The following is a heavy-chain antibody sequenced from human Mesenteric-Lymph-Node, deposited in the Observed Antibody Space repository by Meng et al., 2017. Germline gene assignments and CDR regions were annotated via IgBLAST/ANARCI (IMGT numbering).Heavy chain of an antibody. D-gene: IGHD3-10*01. CDR1: GGSFSGYY. CDR2: INHSGST. Sequence: QWQLQQWGAGLLKPSETLSLTCAVYGGSFSGYYWSWIRQPPGKGLEWIGEINHSGSTNYNPSLKSRVTISVDTSKNQFSLKLSSVTAADTAVYYCARRRGGSGRDCWGQGTLVTVSS. V-gene: IGHV4-34*01. CDR3: ARRRGGSGRDC. J-gene: IGHJ4*02.